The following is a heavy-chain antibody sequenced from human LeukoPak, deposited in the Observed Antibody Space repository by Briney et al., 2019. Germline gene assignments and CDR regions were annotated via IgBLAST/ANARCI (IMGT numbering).Heavy chain of an antibody. CDR1: GGSISSYY. J-gene: IGHJ6*03. D-gene: IGHD1-26*01. CDR3: ARAYSGSFMNYYYYMDV. V-gene: IGHV4-4*09. Sequence: PSETLSLTCTVSGGSISSYYRSWIRQPPGKGLEWIGYIYTSGSTNYNPSLKSRVTISVDTSKNQFSLKLSSVTAADTAVYYCARAYSGSFMNYYYYMDVWGKGTTVTVSS. CDR2: IYTSGST.